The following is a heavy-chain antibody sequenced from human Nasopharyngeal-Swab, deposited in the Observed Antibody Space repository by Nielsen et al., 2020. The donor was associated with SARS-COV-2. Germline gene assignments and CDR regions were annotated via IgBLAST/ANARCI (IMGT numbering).Heavy chain of an antibody. CDR1: GFTFSSYS. CDR2: ISSSSSYI. CDR3: RTRGSSWYDVDY. D-gene: IGHD6-13*01. J-gene: IGHJ4*02. V-gene: IGHV3-21*04. Sequence: GESLKISCAASGFTFSSYSMNWVRQAPGKGLEWVSSISSSSSYIYYADSVKGRFTISRDNAKNSLYLQMNSLRAEDTAVYYCRTRGSSWYDVDYWGQGALVTVSS.